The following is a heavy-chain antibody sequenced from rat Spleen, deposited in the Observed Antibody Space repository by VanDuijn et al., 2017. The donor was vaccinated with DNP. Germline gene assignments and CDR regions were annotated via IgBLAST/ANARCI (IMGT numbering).Heavy chain of an antibody. CDR2: ISYSGST. CDR1: GYSITNNY. V-gene: IGHV3-1*01. D-gene: IGHD1-2*01. Sequence: EVQLQESGPGLVKPSQSLSLTCSVTGYSITNNYWGWIRKFPGNKMEWMGYISYSGSTGYNPSLKSRISISRDTSKNQFFLQVNSVTTEDTATYYCARCRPMASISILYYAMDAWGQGASVTVSS. J-gene: IGHJ4*01. CDR3: ARCRPMASISILYYAMDA.